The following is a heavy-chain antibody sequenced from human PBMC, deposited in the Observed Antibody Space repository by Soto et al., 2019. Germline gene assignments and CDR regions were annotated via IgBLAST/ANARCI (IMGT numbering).Heavy chain of an antibody. Sequence: GASVKVSCKASGYTFTGYYMHWVRQAPGQGLEWMGWTNPNSGGTNNAQKYQGRVTMTRDTSISTAYMELSRLRSDDTAVYYCARDFSKSWSSFPASMDVWGQGTTVIVSS. J-gene: IGHJ6*02. CDR3: ARDFSKSWSSFPASMDV. CDR1: GYTFTGYY. V-gene: IGHV1-2*02. D-gene: IGHD1-26*01. CDR2: TNPNSGGT.